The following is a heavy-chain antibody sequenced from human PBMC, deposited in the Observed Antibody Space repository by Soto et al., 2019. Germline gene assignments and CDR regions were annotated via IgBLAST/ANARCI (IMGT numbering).Heavy chain of an antibody. V-gene: IGHV1-18*01. J-gene: IGHJ6*02. D-gene: IGHD3-22*01. CDR1: GYSFINFG. Sequence: GASVKVSCKASGYSFINFGINWVRQAPGQGLEWMGWVNTYSGHTKNAQKFQGRVIMTTDKSTNTVYMEVRSLRSDDTAVYYCARDSREIVVGKGPGSYGIDVWGQGPTGTVYS. CDR2: VNTYSGHT. CDR3: ARDSREIVVGKGPGSYGIDV.